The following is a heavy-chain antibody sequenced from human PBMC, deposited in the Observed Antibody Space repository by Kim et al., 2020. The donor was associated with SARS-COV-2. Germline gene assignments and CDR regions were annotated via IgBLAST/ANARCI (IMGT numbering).Heavy chain of an antibody. V-gene: IGHV3-48*03. Sequence: GGSLRLSCAASGFTFSSYEMNWVRQAPGKGLEWVSYIRSGGSTIYYADPVKGRFTISRDNAKNSLYLQMNSLRAEDTAVYYCARDPYSSSYNYYGMDVWGQGTTVTVSS. CDR3: ARDPYSSSYNYYGMDV. D-gene: IGHD6-13*01. CDR1: GFTFSSYE. J-gene: IGHJ6*02. CDR2: IRSGGSTI.